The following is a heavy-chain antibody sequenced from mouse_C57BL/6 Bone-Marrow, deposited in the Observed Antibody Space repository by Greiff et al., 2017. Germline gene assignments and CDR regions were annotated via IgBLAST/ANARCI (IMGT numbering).Heavy chain of an antibody. D-gene: IGHD1-1*01. V-gene: IGHV14-3*01. J-gene: IGHJ2*01. CDR2: IDPANGNT. CDR3: ARDFTTVVADVDY. CDR1: GFNIKNTY. Sequence: EVKLVESVAELVRPGASVKLSCTASGFNIKNTYMHWVKQRPEQRLEWIGRIDPANGNTKYAPKFQGKATITADTSSNTAYLQLSSLTSEDTAIYYCARDFTTVVADVDYWGQGTTLTVSS.